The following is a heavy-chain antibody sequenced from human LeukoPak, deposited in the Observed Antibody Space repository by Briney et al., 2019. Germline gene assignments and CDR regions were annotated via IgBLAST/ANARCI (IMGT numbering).Heavy chain of an antibody. CDR3: ARQGSGWYFDL. Sequence: SETLSLTCAVSGYSISSGYYWGWIRQPPGKGLEWIGSIYHSGSTYYNPSLKSRVTISVDTSKNQFSLKLSSATAADTAVHYCARQGSGWYFDLWGRGTLVAVSS. CDR1: GYSISSGYY. V-gene: IGHV4-38-2*01. CDR2: IYHSGST. J-gene: IGHJ2*01.